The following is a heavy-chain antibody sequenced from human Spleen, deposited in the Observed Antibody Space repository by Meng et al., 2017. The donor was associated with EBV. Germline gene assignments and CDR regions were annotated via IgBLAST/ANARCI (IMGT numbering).Heavy chain of an antibody. CDR1: CGSFSDYY. CDR3: ASNIKVPRY. Sequence: GRLPDWGPGLFKPSSPLPLTCSVYCGSFSDYYWTWIRQPPGMGLEWIGEINHIGITSYNPSLRSRVTISVATSKNQFSLKLTSVTAADTAVYYCASNIKVPRYWGQGTLVTVSS. V-gene: IGHV4-34*01. J-gene: IGHJ4*02. D-gene: IGHD2/OR15-2a*01. CDR2: INHIGIT.